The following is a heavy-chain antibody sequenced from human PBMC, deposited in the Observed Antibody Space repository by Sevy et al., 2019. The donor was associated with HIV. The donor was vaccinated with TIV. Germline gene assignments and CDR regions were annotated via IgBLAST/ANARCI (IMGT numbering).Heavy chain of an antibody. CDR2: IYHSGST. Sequence: SETLSLTCAVSGGSISSSNWWSWVRQSPNKGLEWIGEIYHSGSTNYNPSLKSRVTISVDKSKNQFSLELTSVTAADTAVYYWARDPEVTGSSYLDSWGQGSLVTVSS. J-gene: IGHJ4*02. CDR3: ARDPEVTGSSYLDS. D-gene: IGHD6-19*01. CDR1: GGSISSSNW. V-gene: IGHV4-4*02.